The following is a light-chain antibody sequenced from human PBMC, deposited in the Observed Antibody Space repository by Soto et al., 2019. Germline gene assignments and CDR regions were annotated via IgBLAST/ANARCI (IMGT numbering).Light chain of an antibody. CDR2: EVN. J-gene: IGLJ1*01. V-gene: IGLV2-14*03. CDR3: ISFTSSSTFV. CDR1: SSDVGAYIY. Sequence: QSVLAQPASVSGSPGQSITISCGGTSSDVGAYIYVSWYQQYPGKAPKLIIYEVNNRPSGVSGRFSGSKSDTTASLTISGLQAEDEADYYCISFTSSSTFVFGTGTKVTVL.